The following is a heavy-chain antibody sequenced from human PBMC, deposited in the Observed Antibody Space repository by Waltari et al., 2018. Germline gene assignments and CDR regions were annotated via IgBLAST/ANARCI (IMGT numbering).Heavy chain of an antibody. Sequence: QVQLKESGPGLLKASETLSLTCDVSGYAINSGFYWGWIRQPPGKGLEWIATIDHDGSTVHNPSRTSRVSTSMDTSKNQFSLTLKSVTAADTAVDYCSRQVLGYCTSAACRRLESWGQGTLVTVSS. J-gene: IGHJ4*02. CDR3: SRQVLGYCTSAACRRLES. CDR2: IDHDGST. CDR1: GYAINSGFY. D-gene: IGHD2-2*03. V-gene: IGHV4-38-2*01.